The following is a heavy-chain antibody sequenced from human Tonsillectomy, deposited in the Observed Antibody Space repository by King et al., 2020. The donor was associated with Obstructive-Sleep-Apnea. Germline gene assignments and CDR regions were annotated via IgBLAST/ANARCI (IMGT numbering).Heavy chain of an antibody. V-gene: IGHV2-26*01. D-gene: IGHD4-17*01. CDR3: ARIRSVRRNYGDYVWFDP. Sequence: VTLKESGPVLVKPTETLTLTCTVSGFSLSNARMGVSWIRQPPGKALEWLAHIFSNDEKSYSTSLKSRLTISKDTSKSQVVLTMTNMDPVDTATYYCARIRSVRRNYGDYVWFDPWGQGTLVTVSS. CDR1: GFSLSNARMG. CDR2: IFSNDEK. J-gene: IGHJ5*02.